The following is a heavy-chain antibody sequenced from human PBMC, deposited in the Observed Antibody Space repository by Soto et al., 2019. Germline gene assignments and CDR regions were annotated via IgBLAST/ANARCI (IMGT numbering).Heavy chain of an antibody. CDR3: ADGRGLGYCSSTSCYAHDY. CDR2: INHSGST. Sequence: SETLSLTCAVYGGSFSGYYWSWIRQPPGKGLEWIGEINHSGSTNYNPSLKSRVTISVDTSKNQFSLKLSSVTAADTAVYYCADGRGLGYCSSTSCYAHDYWGQGTLVT. D-gene: IGHD2-2*01. CDR1: GGSFSGYY. J-gene: IGHJ4*02. V-gene: IGHV4-34*01.